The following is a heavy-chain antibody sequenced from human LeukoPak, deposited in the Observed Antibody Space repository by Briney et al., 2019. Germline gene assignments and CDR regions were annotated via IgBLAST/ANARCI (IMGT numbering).Heavy chain of an antibody. CDR3: ASSSGWYLSSDY. D-gene: IGHD6-19*01. J-gene: IGHJ4*02. V-gene: IGHV3-33*01. Sequence: GGSLRLSCAASGFTFRTYGMHWVRQAPGKGLEWVAVIWYDGSDKYHADSVKGRFTISRDNSKNMLYLQMNSLRAEDTAVYYCASSSGWYLSSDYWGQGTLVTVSS. CDR2: IWYDGSDK. CDR1: GFTFRTYG.